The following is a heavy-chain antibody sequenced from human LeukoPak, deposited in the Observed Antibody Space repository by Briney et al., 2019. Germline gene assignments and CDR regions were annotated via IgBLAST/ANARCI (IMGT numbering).Heavy chain of an antibody. V-gene: IGHV4-59*01. CDR1: GGSISSYY. CDR2: IYYSGST. CDR3: ARGYYYDSSGYLN. J-gene: IGHJ4*02. D-gene: IGHD3-22*01. Sequence: SETLSLTCTASGGSISSYYWSWIRQPPGKGLEWTGYIYYSGSTNYNPSLKSRVTISVDTSKNQFSLKLSSVTAADTAVYYCARGYYYDSSGYLNWGQGTLVTVSS.